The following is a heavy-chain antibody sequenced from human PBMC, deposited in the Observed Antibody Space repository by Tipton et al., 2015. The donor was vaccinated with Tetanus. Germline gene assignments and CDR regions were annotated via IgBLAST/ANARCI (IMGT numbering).Heavy chain of an antibody. CDR1: GGSISGYY. J-gene: IGHJ5*02. V-gene: IGHV4-34*01. CDR2: INHSGST. Sequence: TLSLTCTVSGGSISGYYWNWIRQLPGKGLEWIGEINHSGSTNYNPSLKSRVTISVDTSKNQFSLRLSSVTAADTAVYYCARAEAIFGVVIRFGWFDPWGQGTLVTVSS. D-gene: IGHD3-3*01. CDR3: ARAEAIFGVVIRFGWFDP.